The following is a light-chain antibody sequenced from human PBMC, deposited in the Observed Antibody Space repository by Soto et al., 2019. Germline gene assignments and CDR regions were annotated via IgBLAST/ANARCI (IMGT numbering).Light chain of an antibody. Sequence: EIVMTQSPATLSVSPGERATLSCGASQSVSNNLAWYQQKPGQAPRLLIYDASTRATGIPARFSGSGSGTEFTLTISSLQSEDFAVYYCQQYNNWLTFGGGTKVEIK. V-gene: IGKV3-15*01. CDR2: DAS. CDR1: QSVSNN. J-gene: IGKJ4*01. CDR3: QQYNNWLT.